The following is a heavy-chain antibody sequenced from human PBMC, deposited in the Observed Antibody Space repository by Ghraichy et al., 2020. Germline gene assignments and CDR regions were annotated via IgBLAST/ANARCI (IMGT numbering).Heavy chain of an antibody. CDR2: ISGGGETI. J-gene: IGHJ4*02. V-gene: IGHV3-23*01. CDR1: GFAFNNYA. Sequence: GESLNISCAASGFAFNNYAMTWVRQAPGKGLEWVSGISGGGETIYYADSVKGRFTISRDNFKNTVYLQINNLRVEDTAVYYCAKGSGFSTGWWVDYFEYWGQGTLVTVSS. CDR3: AKGSGFSTGWWVDYFEY. D-gene: IGHD6-19*01.